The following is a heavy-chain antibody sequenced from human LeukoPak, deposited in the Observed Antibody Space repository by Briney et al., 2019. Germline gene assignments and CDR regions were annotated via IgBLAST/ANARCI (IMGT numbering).Heavy chain of an antibody. CDR1: GFTFDDYA. J-gene: IGHJ4*02. CDR2: ISWNSGSI. CDR3: AKDIVRFLEWLNPTPLDY. Sequence: HPGGSLRLSCAASGFTFDDYAMHWVRHAPGKGLEWVSGISWNSGSIGYADSVKGRFTISRDNAKNSLYLQMNSLRAEDTALYYCAKDIVRFLEWLNPTPLDYWGQGTLVTVSS. V-gene: IGHV3-9*01. D-gene: IGHD3-3*01.